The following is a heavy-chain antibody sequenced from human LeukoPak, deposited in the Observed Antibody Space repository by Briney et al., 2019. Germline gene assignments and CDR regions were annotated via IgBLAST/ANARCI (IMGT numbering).Heavy chain of an antibody. V-gene: IGHV4-59*01. Sequence: SETLSLTCTVSGGSISSYYWSWIRQPPGKGLEWIGYIYYSGSTNYNPSLKSRVTISVDKSKNQYSLKLSSVTAADTAVYYCAREARVTYDILTGYFDYWGQGTLVTVSS. CDR1: GGSISSYY. CDR2: IYYSGST. J-gene: IGHJ4*02. D-gene: IGHD3-9*01. CDR3: AREARVTYDILTGYFDY.